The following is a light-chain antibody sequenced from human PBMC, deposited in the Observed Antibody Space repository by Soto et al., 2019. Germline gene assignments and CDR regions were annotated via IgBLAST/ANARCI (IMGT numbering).Light chain of an antibody. J-gene: IGKJ4*01. Sequence: IQMTQSPSTLSASVGDRVVITCRASQNINKWLAWYQQKPGKAPKFLIYDASTLETGVPSRFSGSGSGTEFTLTINTLRPDDFATYFCQQYSGYPLTFGGGTKVDIK. V-gene: IGKV1-5*01. CDR3: QQYSGYPLT. CDR1: QNINKW. CDR2: DAS.